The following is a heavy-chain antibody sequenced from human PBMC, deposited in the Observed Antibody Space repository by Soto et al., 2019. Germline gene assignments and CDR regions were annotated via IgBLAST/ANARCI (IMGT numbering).Heavy chain of an antibody. CDR2: INGSGGST. CDR3: AKVPAAIRYYYYYMDV. Sequence: EVPLLESGGNLVQPGGSLRLSCAASGFSFSGYAMSWVRQAPGKGLEWVSVINGSGGSTYYADSVKGRFTISRDNSKNTLHLQMNSLRGEDTAVYYCAKVPAAIRYYYYYMDVWGKGTTVTVSS. V-gene: IGHV3-23*01. D-gene: IGHD2-2*01. J-gene: IGHJ6*03. CDR1: GFSFSGYA.